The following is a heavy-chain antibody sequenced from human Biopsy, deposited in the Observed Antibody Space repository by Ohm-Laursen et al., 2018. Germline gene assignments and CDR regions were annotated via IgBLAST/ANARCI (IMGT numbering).Heavy chain of an antibody. CDR3: GNEVHGRDY. J-gene: IGHJ4*02. V-gene: IGHV4-34*08. CDR2: INQAGTT. CDR1: GKTFSDYQ. D-gene: IGHD2-15*01. Sequence: TLSLTCPVFGKTFSDYQWSWIRQPPGKGLEWIGQINQAGTTNYNPSLKSRVSISADASKYESSLRLTSVTAADTAVYLCGNEVHGRDYWGLGAQVTVSS.